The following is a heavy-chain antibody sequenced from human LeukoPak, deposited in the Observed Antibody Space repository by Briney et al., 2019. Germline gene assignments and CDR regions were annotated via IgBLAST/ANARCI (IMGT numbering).Heavy chain of an antibody. CDR3: ARDTPTSLDI. CDR1: GGSISSSSYY. J-gene: IGHJ3*02. V-gene: IGHV4-61*01. CDR2: IYYSGST. Sequence: SETLSLTCTVSGGSISSSSYYWSWIRQPPGKGLEWIGYIYYSGSTNYNPSLKSRVTISVDTSKNQFSLKLSSVTAADTAVYYCARDTPTSLDIWGQGTMVTVSS.